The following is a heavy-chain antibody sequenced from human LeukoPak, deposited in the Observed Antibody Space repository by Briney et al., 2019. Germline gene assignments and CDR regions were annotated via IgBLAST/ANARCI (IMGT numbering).Heavy chain of an antibody. CDR1: GFTFSTTW. J-gene: IGHJ4*02. V-gene: IGHV3-74*01. Sequence: GGSLRLSCAASGFTFSTTWVHWVHQAPGQGLVWVSRIDGDARTIDYADSVKGRFIISRDNAKNTLYLQMNSLRPEDTAVYYCATAGAFYFQNWGQGTLVTVSS. CDR2: IDGDARTI. D-gene: IGHD1-1*01. CDR3: ATAGAFYFQN.